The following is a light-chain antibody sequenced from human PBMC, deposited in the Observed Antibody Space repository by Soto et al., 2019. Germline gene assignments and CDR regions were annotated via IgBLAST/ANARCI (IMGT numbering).Light chain of an antibody. CDR1: QDVDNNF. Sequence: PCEGATLSCRASQDVDNNFLAWYQQRPGQAPRLLIYASSRRATGIPDRFSGSGSGTDFTLTISRVGPEDIAVYFCHQYYSSITFGGGTKVEVK. CDR3: HQYYSSIT. V-gene: IGKV3-20*01. J-gene: IGKJ4*01. CDR2: ASS.